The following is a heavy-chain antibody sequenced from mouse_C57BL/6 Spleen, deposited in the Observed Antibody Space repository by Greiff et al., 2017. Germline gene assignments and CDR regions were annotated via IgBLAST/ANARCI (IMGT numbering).Heavy chain of an antibody. CDR3: AKVGDYSNAGFAY. Sequence: QVQLQQSGPGLVAPSQSLSITCNVSGFSLTSSGVSWVRQPPGQGLEWLGVIWGDGSTNYHSALISRLSISKDNSTSQVFLRLNSLQTDDTAPYYCAKVGDYSNAGFAYWGQGTLVTVSA. CDR2: IWGDGST. V-gene: IGHV2-3*01. CDR1: GFSLTSSG. D-gene: IGHD2-5*01. J-gene: IGHJ3*01.